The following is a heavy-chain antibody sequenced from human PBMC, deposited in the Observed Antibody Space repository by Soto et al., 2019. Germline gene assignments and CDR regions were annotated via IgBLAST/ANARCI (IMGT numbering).Heavy chain of an antibody. CDR2: INPSGGST. D-gene: IGHD3-22*01. Sequence: ASVKVSCKASGDTFTSYYIHWVRQAPGQGLEWMGIINPSGGSTTYAEIFQGRVTMTRDTSTSTVNMELSSLRSEDTAVYYCGRSQYHYDTSGLYDAVDIWGQGTMVSVSS. CDR1: GDTFTSYY. J-gene: IGHJ3*02. CDR3: GRSQYHYDTSGLYDAVDI. V-gene: IGHV1-46*01.